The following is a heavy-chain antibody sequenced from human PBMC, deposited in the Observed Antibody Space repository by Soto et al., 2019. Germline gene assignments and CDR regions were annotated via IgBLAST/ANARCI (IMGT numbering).Heavy chain of an antibody. CDR3: ARETPALGDAFDI. CDR2: IYYSGST. Sequence: QVQLQESGPGLVKPSQTLSLTCTVSGGSISSGGYYWSWIRQHPGKGLEWIGYIYYSGSTSYNPSLKSRVTISVDTSKNQFSLKLSSVTAADTAVYYCARETPALGDAFDIWGQGTMVTVSS. D-gene: IGHD2-15*01. V-gene: IGHV4-31*03. J-gene: IGHJ3*02. CDR1: GGSISSGGYY.